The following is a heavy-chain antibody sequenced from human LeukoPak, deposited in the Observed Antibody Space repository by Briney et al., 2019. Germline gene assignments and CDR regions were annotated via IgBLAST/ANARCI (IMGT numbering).Heavy chain of an antibody. D-gene: IGHD3-9*01. V-gene: IGHV3-30*18. Sequence: GGSLRLSYAASGFTFSSYGMHWVRQAPGKGLEWVAVISYDGSNKYYADSVKGRFTISRDNSKNTLYLQMNSLRAEDTAVYYCANIYPRNDYVEYWGQGTLVTVSS. J-gene: IGHJ4*02. CDR1: GFTFSSYG. CDR3: ANIYPRNDYVEY. CDR2: ISYDGSNK.